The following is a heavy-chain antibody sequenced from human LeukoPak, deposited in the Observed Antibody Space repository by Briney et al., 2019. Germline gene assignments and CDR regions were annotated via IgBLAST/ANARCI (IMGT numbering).Heavy chain of an antibody. CDR1: GYTFTGYY. D-gene: IGHD2-15*01. CDR3: ARLRASVYCSGGSCSEDPNP. CDR2: INPNSGGT. Sequence: GASVKVSCKASGYTFTGYYMHWVRQAPGQGLEWMGWINPNSGGTNYAQKFQGRVTMTRDTSISTAYMELSRLRSDDTAVYYCARLRASVYCSGGSCSEDPNPWGQGTLVTVSS. J-gene: IGHJ5*02. V-gene: IGHV1-2*02.